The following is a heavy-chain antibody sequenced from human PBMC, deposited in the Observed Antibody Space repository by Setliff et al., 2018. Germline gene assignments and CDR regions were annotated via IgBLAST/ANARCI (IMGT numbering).Heavy chain of an antibody. CDR3: ARAHSDIVVVPAAMRDAFDI. V-gene: IGHV4-30-4*08. Sequence: SETLSLTCTVSGGSISSGDYYWSWIRQSPGKGLEWIGYIYYSGSTYYNPSLKSRVTTSVDTSKNQFSLKLSSVTAADTAVYYCARAHSDIVVVPAAMRDAFDIWGQGTMVTVSS. CDR2: IYYSGST. CDR1: GGSISSGDYY. J-gene: IGHJ3*02. D-gene: IGHD2-2*01.